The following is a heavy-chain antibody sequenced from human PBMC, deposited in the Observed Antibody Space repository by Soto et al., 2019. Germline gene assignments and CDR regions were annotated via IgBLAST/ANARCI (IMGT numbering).Heavy chain of an antibody. V-gene: IGHV3-15*01. CDR1: GFTFSNAW. Sequence: GGSLRLSCAASGFTFSNAWMSWVRQAPGKGLEWVGRIKSKTDGGTTDYAAPVKGRFTISRDDSKNTLYLQMNSLKTEDTAVYYCTSYGDYPIKRRPYYYYYMDVWGKGTTVTVSS. CDR3: TSYGDYPIKRRPYYYYYMDV. D-gene: IGHD4-17*01. CDR2: IKSKTDGGTT. J-gene: IGHJ6*03.